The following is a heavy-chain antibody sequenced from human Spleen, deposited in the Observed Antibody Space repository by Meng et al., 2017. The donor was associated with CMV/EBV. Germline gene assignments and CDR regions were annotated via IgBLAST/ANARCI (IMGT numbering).Heavy chain of an antibody. V-gene: IGHV1-2*02. CDR1: GYTFTSYY. CDR3: ARVDSSGYFGFDI. Sequence: ASVKVSCKASGYTFTSYYMHWVRQAPGQGLEWMGWINPNSGGTNYAQKFQGRVTMTRDTSISTAYMELRRLRSDDAAVYYCARVDSSGYFGFDIWGQGTMVTVSS. CDR2: INPNSGGT. D-gene: IGHD3-22*01. J-gene: IGHJ3*02.